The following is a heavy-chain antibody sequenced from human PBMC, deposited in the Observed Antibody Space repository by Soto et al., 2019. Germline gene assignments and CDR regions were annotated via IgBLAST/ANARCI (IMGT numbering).Heavy chain of an antibody. Sequence: QVQLVQSGAEVKKPGASVKVSCKASGYTFTGYYMHWVRQAPGQGLEWMGWINPNSGGTNYAQKFQGWGTMTRDTSISTAYMELSRLRSDDTAVYYCARETAAAGTVGIDYWGQGTLVTVSS. CDR1: GYTFTGYY. CDR3: ARETAAAGTVGIDY. V-gene: IGHV1-2*04. J-gene: IGHJ4*02. D-gene: IGHD6-13*01. CDR2: INPNSGGT.